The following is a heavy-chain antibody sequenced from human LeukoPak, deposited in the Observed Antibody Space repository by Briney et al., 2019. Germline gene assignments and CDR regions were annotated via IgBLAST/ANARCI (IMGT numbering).Heavy chain of an antibody. CDR2: INHSGST. D-gene: IGHD6-19*01. V-gene: IGHV4-34*01. CDR1: GYSISTGYY. J-gene: IGHJ4*02. Sequence: SETLSLTCTVSGYSISTGYYWSWIRQPPGKGLEWIGEINHSGSTNYNPSLKSRVTISVDTSKNQFSLKLSSVTAADTAVYYCATGAYSSGWYRPDYWGQGTLVTVSS. CDR3: ATGAYSSGWYRPDY.